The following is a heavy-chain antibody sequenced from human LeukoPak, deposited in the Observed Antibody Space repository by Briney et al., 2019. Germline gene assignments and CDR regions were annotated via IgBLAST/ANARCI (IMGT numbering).Heavy chain of an antibody. CDR2: ISWNSGNI. CDR1: GFTFYDYD. CDR3: AKDHCSTTSCYLQG. V-gene: IGHV3-9*01. D-gene: IGHD2-2*01. Sequence: GGSLRLSCAASGFTFYDYDMHWVRQAPGKGLEWVSGISWNSGNIGYADSVKGRFTISRDNAKNSLYLQMNSLRAEDTALYYCAKDHCSTTSCYLQGWGQGTLVTVSS. J-gene: IGHJ4*02.